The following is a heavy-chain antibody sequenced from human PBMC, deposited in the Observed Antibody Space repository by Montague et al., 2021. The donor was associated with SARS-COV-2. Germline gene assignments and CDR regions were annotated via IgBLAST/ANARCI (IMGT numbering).Heavy chain of an antibody. CDR3: ARLAMVRGVIWACYYYYGMDV. V-gene: IGHV4-39*01. D-gene: IGHD3-10*01. Sequence: SETLSLTCTVSGGSISSSSYYWGWIRQPPGKGLEWIGSIYYSGSTYYNPSLKSRVTISVDTSKNQFSLKLSSVTAADTAVYYCARLAMVRGVIWACYYYYGMDVWGQGTTVTVSS. CDR1: GGSISSSSYY. CDR2: IYYSGST. J-gene: IGHJ6*02.